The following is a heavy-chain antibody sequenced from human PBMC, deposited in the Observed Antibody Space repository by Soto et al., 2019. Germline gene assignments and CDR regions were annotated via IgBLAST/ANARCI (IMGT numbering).Heavy chain of an antibody. CDR2: FDPEDGET. Sequence: ASVKISCKVSGYTLTELSMHWVRQAPGKGLEWMGGFDPEDGETIYAQKFQGRVTMTEDTSTDTAYMELSSLRSEDTAVYYCATDSYSKGNWVFYWGQGTLVTVSS. D-gene: IGHD4-4*01. CDR3: ATDSYSKGNWVFY. CDR1: GYTLTELS. J-gene: IGHJ4*02. V-gene: IGHV1-24*01.